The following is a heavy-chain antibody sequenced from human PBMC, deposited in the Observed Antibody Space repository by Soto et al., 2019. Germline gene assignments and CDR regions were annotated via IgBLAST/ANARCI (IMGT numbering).Heavy chain of an antibody. V-gene: IGHV3-23*01. J-gene: IGHJ4*02. Sequence: EVQLLESGGGLVQPGGSLRLPCAASGVTFSSYAMSLVLHAPGKGLEWVSAISGSRGTTYYADSVKGRCSISSDNSKNTLYLQMNSLRAEATAVYYCAKGRTSVGIHYYFDYWGQGTMVTVSS. CDR3: AKGRTSVGIHYYFDY. CDR2: ISGSRGTT. CDR1: GVTFSSYA. D-gene: IGHD5-18*01.